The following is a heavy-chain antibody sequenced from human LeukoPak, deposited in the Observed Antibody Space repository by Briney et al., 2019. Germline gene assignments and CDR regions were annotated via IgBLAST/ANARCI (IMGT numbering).Heavy chain of an antibody. Sequence: SETLSLTCTVSGGSISSGGYYWSWIRQHPGKGPEWIGYIYYSGSTYYNPSLKSRVTMSVDTPKNQFSLKLSSVTAADTAVYYCVRERTGYGASFDYWGQGTLVTVSS. V-gene: IGHV4-31*03. CDR1: GGSISSGGYY. D-gene: IGHD4-17*01. J-gene: IGHJ4*02. CDR2: IYYSGST. CDR3: VRERTGYGASFDY.